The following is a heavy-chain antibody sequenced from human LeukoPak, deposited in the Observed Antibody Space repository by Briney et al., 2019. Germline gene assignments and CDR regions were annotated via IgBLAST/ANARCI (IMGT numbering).Heavy chain of an antibody. CDR2: ISSSSSYI. Sequence: GGSLRLSCAASGFTFSSYSMNWVRQAPGKGLGWVSSISSSSSYIYYADSVKGRFTISRGNAKNSLYPQMNSLRAEDTAVYYCAGLVIRTYYYYGMDVWGKGTTVTVSS. V-gene: IGHV3-21*01. D-gene: IGHD3-9*01. J-gene: IGHJ6*04. CDR1: GFTFSSYS. CDR3: AGLVIRTYYYYGMDV.